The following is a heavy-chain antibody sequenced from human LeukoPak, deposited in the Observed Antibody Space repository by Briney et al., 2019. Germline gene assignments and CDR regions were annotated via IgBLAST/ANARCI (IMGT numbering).Heavy chain of an antibody. D-gene: IGHD1-26*01. Sequence: SETLSLTCTVSGGSISSGSYYWSWIRQPAGKGLEWIGRIYTSGSTNYNPSLKSRVTISVDTSKNQFSLKLSSVTAADTAVYYCARDSFQYSGSSKLDYWGQGTLVTVSS. CDR2: IYTSGST. CDR1: GGSISSGSYY. CDR3: ARDSFQYSGSSKLDY. J-gene: IGHJ4*02. V-gene: IGHV4-61*02.